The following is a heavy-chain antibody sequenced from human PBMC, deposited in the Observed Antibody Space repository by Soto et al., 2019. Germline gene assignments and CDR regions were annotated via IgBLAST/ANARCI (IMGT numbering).Heavy chain of an antibody. CDR2: ISSSSSYI. Sequence: PGGSLRLSCAASGFTFSSYSMNWVRQAPGKGLEWVSSISSSSSYIYYADSVKGRFTISRDNAKNSLYLQMNSLRAEDTAVYYCASTYGDYDPFDYWGQGTLVTVSS. D-gene: IGHD4-17*01. CDR3: ASTYGDYDPFDY. J-gene: IGHJ4*02. CDR1: GFTFSSYS. V-gene: IGHV3-21*01.